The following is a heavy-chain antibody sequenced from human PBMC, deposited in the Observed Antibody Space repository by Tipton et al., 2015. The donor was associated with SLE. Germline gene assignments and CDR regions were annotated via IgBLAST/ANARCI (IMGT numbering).Heavy chain of an antibody. Sequence: TLSLTCTVSGGSISSGDYYWSWIRQPPGKGLEWIGEINHSGSTNYNPSLKSRVTISVDTSKNQFSLKLSSVTAADTAVYYCARVSYDFWSGYYYYYYMDVWGKGTTVTVSS. D-gene: IGHD3-3*01. CDR2: INHSGST. CDR3: ARVSYDFWSGYYYYYYMDV. J-gene: IGHJ6*03. V-gene: IGHV4-30-4*01. CDR1: GGSISSGDYY.